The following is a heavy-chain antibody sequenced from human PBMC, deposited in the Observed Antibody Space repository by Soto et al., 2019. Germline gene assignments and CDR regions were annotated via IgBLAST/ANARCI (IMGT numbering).Heavy chain of an antibody. CDR1: SGSISSSNW. V-gene: IGHV4-4*02. J-gene: IGHJ2*01. CDR2: IYHSGST. CDR3: ARCSTGTSYGDWYFDL. Sequence: QLQESGPGLVKPSGTLSLTCTVSSGSISSSNWWTWVRQPPGKGLEWIGEIYHSGSTNYNPSLKSGVTISVDKSKNQFALKLSSVTAADTAVYYCARCSTGTSYGDWYFDLWGRGTLVIVSS. D-gene: IGHD4-17*01.